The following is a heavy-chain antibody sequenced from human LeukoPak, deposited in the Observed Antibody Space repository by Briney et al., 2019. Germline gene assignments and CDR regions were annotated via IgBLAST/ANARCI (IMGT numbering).Heavy chain of an antibody. CDR2: ISSSSSYI. Sequence: GSLRLSCAASGFTFSSYSMNWVRQAPGKGLEWVSSISSSSSYIYYADSVKGRFTISRDNAKNSLYLQMNSLRAEDTAVYYCARGCGGDCYLEEYYYGMDVWGQGTTVTVSS. V-gene: IGHV3-21*01. CDR3: ARGCGGDCYLEEYYYGMDV. J-gene: IGHJ6*02. D-gene: IGHD2-21*02. CDR1: GFTFSSYS.